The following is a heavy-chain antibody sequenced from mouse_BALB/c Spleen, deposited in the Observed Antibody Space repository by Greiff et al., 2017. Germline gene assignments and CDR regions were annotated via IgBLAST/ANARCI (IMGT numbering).Heavy chain of an antibody. CDR3: ARGRGYDYYAMDY. Sequence: EVKVEESGGGLVQPGGSLKLSCAASGFTFSSYGMSWVRQTPDKRLELVATINSNGGSTYYPDSVKGRFTISRDNAKNTLYLQMSSLKSEDTAMYYCARGRGYDYYAMDYWGQGTSVTVSS. CDR1: GFTFSSYG. D-gene: IGHD2-2*01. J-gene: IGHJ4*01. CDR2: INSNGGST. V-gene: IGHV5-6-3*01.